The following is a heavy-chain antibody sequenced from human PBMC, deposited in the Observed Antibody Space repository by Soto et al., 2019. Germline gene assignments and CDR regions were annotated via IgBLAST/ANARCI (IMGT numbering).Heavy chain of an antibody. D-gene: IGHD2-21*01. CDR1: GGSISSGGYS. Sequence: SETLSLTCAVSGGSISSGGYSWSWIRQPPGKGLEWIGYIYHSGSTYYNPSLKSRVTISVDRSKNQFSLKLSSVTAADTAVYYCARGNVVAIDYWGQGTLVTVSS. CDR2: IYHSGST. V-gene: IGHV4-30-2*01. J-gene: IGHJ4*02. CDR3: ARGNVVAIDY.